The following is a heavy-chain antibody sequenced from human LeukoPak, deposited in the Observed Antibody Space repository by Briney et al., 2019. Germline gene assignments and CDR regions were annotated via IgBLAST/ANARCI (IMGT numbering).Heavy chain of an antibody. CDR1: GFTFSNYA. CDR3: ARVDARSSSWNYEDF. Sequence: GGSLRLSCAASGFTFSNYAMTWVRQGPGKGLEWVSTVSNSGGTTFYADSVEGRFTISRDNSKNTLYLQMSSLRAEDTAVYYCARVDARSSSWNYEDFWGQGTLVTVSS. D-gene: IGHD6-13*01. J-gene: IGHJ4*02. V-gene: IGHV3-23*01. CDR2: VSNSGGTT.